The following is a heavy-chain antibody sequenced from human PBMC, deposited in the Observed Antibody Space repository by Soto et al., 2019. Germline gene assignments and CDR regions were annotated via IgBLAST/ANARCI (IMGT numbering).Heavy chain of an antibody. CDR3: ARLRDYYGSGSYRPYCYYGMDV. Sequence: APLYLTSPFSAGMISSYFRRWILLPPGKGQEWLGYIPQRGWTNYNPSLQTLGTISGDTSKNQFSPTLSSVTAADTAVYYCARLRDYYGSGSYRPYCYYGMDVWGQGTTVTVS. J-gene: IGHJ6*02. CDR2: IPQRGWT. V-gene: IGHV4-59*01. CDR1: AGMISSYF. D-gene: IGHD3-10*01.